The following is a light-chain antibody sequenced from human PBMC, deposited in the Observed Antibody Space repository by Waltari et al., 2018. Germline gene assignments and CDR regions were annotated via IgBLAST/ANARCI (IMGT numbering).Light chain of an antibody. J-gene: IGKJ4*01. CDR1: QGINNW. CDR2: RAS. Sequence: DIQMTQSPSSLSASVGDRGTITCRASQGINNWLAWYQQKPGKAPKLLIYRASNLETGVPSRFTGSGSGTDFTLTISSLQPEDIAIYYCQQHDNSPFTFGGGTKVEIK. V-gene: IGKV1-33*01. CDR3: QQHDNSPFT.